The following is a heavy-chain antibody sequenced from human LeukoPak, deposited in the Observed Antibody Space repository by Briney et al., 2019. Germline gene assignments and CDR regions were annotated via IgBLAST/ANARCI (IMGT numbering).Heavy chain of an antibody. CDR2: INTDGSST. CDR3: ARGLGGYTSSQAY. D-gene: IGHD6-13*01. J-gene: IGHJ4*02. CDR1: GFTFGDYA. V-gene: IGHV3-74*01. Sequence: GGSLRLSCTASGFTFGDYAMSWVRQAPGKGLVWVSRINTDGSSTNYADSVKGRFTISRDNAKNTLYLQMNSLRAEDTAVYYCARGLGGYTSSQAYWGQGTLVTVSS.